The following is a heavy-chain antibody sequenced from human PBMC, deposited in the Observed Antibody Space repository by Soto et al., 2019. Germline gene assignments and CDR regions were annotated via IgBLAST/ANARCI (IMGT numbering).Heavy chain of an antibody. J-gene: IGHJ4*02. CDR3: ARERYYYDSSGLGGYFDY. D-gene: IGHD3-22*01. V-gene: IGHV1-18*04. CDR1: GYTFTSYG. Sequence: ASVKVSCKASGYTFTSYGISWVRQAPGQGLEWMGWISAYNGNTNYAQKLQGRVTMTTDTSTSTAYMELRSLRSDDTAVYYCARERYYYDSSGLGGYFDYWGQGTLVTVSS. CDR2: ISAYNGNT.